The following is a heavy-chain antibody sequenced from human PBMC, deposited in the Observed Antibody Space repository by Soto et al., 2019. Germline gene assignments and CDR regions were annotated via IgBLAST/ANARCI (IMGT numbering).Heavy chain of an antibody. D-gene: IGHD3-3*01. Sequence: GGSLRLSCAASGFTFSNAWMSWVRQAPGRGLEWVGRIKSKTDGGTTDYAAPVKGRFTISRDDSKNTLYLQMNSLKTEDTAVYYCTTGTRFLRGYYYYYGMDVWGQGTTVTVSS. CDR2: IKSKTDGGTT. CDR1: GFTFSNAW. CDR3: TTGTRFLRGYYYYYGMDV. J-gene: IGHJ6*02. V-gene: IGHV3-15*01.